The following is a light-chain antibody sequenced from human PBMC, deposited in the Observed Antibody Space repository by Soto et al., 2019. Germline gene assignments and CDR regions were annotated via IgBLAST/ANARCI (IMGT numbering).Light chain of an antibody. CDR2: ASS. CDR1: QSINSY. CDR3: QQSYSSPFT. Sequence: DIQMTQSPSSLSASVGDRVTITCRASQSINSYLNWYQQKPGKAPNLLIYASSTVQSGVPSRFRGSGSGTDFTHSISSLQPEDFATYYCQQSYSSPFTFGPGTKVDIK. J-gene: IGKJ3*01. V-gene: IGKV1-39*01.